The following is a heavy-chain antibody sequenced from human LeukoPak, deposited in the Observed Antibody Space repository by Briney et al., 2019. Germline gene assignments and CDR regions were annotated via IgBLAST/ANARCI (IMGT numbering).Heavy chain of an antibody. V-gene: IGHV3-30*18. CDR3: AKDRDYYGSGSSYLDY. Sequence: GGSLTLSCAASGFTFSSYGMHWLRQAPGKGLEWVAVISYDGCNKYYVDSVKGGFTISRDNSKNTLYLQMNSLRAEDTAVYYCAKDRDYYGSGSSYLDYWGQGTLVTVSS. CDR2: ISYDGCNK. CDR1: GFTFSSYG. J-gene: IGHJ4*02. D-gene: IGHD3-10*01.